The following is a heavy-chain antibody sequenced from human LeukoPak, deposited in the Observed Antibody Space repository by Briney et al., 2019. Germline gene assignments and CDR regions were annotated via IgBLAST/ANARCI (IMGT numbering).Heavy chain of an antibody. V-gene: IGHV3-7*05. CDR3: ARNPPRYFN. CDR1: GXTFSSYW. J-gene: IGHJ4*02. CDR2: IQQDGSEK. D-gene: IGHD1-26*01. Sequence: PGGSLRLSWVGSGXTFSSYWMSWVRQAPGKGLEWVANIQQDGSEKYYVDSVKGRFTISRDNAKNSLYLQMNSLRAEDTAVYYCARNPPRYFNWGQGTLVTVSS.